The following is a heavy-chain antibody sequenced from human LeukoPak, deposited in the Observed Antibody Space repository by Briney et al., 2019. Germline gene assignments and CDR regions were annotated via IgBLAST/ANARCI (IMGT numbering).Heavy chain of an antibody. J-gene: IGHJ4*02. CDR1: GGSFSGYY. CDR3: ATQNYDSSGYRDY. D-gene: IGHD3-22*01. CDR2: INHSGST. V-gene: IGHV4-34*01. Sequence: PSETLSLTCAVYGGSFSGYYWSWIRQPPGKGLEWIGEINHSGSTNYNPSLKSRVTISVDTSKNQFSLKLSSVTAADTAVYYCATQNYDSSGYRDYWGQGTLVTVSS.